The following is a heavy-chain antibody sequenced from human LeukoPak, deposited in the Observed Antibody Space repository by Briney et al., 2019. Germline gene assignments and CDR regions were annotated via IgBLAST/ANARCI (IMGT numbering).Heavy chain of an antibody. D-gene: IGHD2-2*01. Sequence: SETLSLTCTVSGGSISSYYWSRIRQPPGKGLEWIGYIYYSGSTNYNPSLKSRVTISVDTSKNQFSLKLSSVTAADTAVYYCARYRSTPGGFDPWGQGTLVTASS. CDR2: IYYSGST. CDR1: GGSISSYY. V-gene: IGHV4-59*01. J-gene: IGHJ5*02. CDR3: ARYRSTPGGFDP.